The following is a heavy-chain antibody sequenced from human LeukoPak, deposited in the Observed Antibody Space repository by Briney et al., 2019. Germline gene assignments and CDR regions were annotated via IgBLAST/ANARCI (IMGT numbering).Heavy chain of an antibody. Sequence: ASVKVSCKASEYTFTTYDITWVRQATGQGLEWMGWMNPNSGDTAYAQKFQGRVAMTRDTSISTAYMELSSLRSEDTAVYYCARGLGDYYDTSGYYYAVPAHWGQGTLVTVSS. V-gene: IGHV1-8*01. J-gene: IGHJ4*02. CDR1: EYTFTTYD. D-gene: IGHD3-22*01. CDR2: MNPNSGDT. CDR3: ARGLGDYYDTSGYYYAVPAH.